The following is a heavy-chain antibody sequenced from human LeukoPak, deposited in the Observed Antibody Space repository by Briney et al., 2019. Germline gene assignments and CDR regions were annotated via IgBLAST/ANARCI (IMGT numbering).Heavy chain of an antibody. Sequence: GASVKVSCKASGYTFTSDAMHWVRQAPGQRLEWMGWINAGNGNTKYSQKFQGRVTITRDTSASTAYMELSSLRSEDTAVYYCARSDPGLDYFDYWGQGTLVTVSS. CDR1: GYTFTSDA. V-gene: IGHV1-3*01. D-gene: IGHD5-12*01. CDR2: INAGNGNT. CDR3: ARSDPGLDYFDY. J-gene: IGHJ4*02.